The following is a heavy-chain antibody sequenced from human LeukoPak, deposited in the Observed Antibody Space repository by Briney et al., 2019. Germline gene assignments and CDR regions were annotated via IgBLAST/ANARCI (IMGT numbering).Heavy chain of an antibody. V-gene: IGHV4-34*01. CDR2: INHSGST. D-gene: IGHD3-16*02. J-gene: IGHJ4*02. CDR1: GGSFSGYY. Sequence: SETLSLTCAVYGGSFSGYYWSWIRQPPGKGLEWIGEINHSGSTNYNPSLKSRVTISVDTSKNQFSLKLSSVTAADTAVYYCARGGDYFWGSYRYLDYWGQGTLFTVSS. CDR3: ARGGDYFWGSYRYLDY.